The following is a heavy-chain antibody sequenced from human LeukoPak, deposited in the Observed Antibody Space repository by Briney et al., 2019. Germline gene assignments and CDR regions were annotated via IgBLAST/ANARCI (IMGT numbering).Heavy chain of an antibody. CDR2: INPGGGST. V-gene: IGHV1-46*01. Sequence: ASVKVSCKAFGYTFTNYYMHWVRQAPGQGLEWMGIINPGGGSTSYAQKFQGRVTMTRDMSTSTVYMELSSLRSEDTAVYYCARDDGSGSLGYYYYMDVWGKGTTVTVSS. CDR1: GYTFTNYY. CDR3: ARDDGSGSLGYYYYMDV. D-gene: IGHD3-10*01. J-gene: IGHJ6*03.